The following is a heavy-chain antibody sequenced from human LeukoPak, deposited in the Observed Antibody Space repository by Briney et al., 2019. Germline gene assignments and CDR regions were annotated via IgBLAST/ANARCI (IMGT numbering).Heavy chain of an antibody. D-gene: IGHD3-16*01. Sequence: GGSLRLSCAASGFTFSSYAMTWVRQAPGEGLEWVSGISGSGGRTYYADSVKGRFTISRDNSKNTLYLQMNSLRAEDTAVYYCAKAGGSEYYYYMDVWGKGTTVTVSS. CDR2: ISGSGGRT. CDR3: AKAGGSEYYYYMDV. CDR1: GFTFSSYA. V-gene: IGHV3-23*01. J-gene: IGHJ6*03.